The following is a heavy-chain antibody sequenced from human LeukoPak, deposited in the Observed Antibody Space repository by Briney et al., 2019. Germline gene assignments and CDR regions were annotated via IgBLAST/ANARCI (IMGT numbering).Heavy chain of an antibody. CDR3: AREAQMATIYGYYYYYMDV. CDR1: GGSIGSTNYY. Sequence: SETLSLTCTVSGGSIGSTNYYWGWIRQPPGKGLEWIANIYYSGSTYYNPSLKSRVTISVDTSKNQFSLKLSSVTAADTAVYYCAREAQMATIYGYYYYYMDVWGKGTTVTISS. V-gene: IGHV4-39*02. CDR2: IYYSGST. J-gene: IGHJ6*03. D-gene: IGHD5-24*01.